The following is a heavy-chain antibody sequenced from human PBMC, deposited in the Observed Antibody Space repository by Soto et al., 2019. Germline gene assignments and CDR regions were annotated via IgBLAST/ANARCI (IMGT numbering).Heavy chain of an antibody. J-gene: IGHJ4*02. D-gene: IGHD4-17*01. Sequence: QVQLVESGGGVVQPGRSLRLSCAASGFTFSGYAVHWVRQAPGKGMEGVAVITYDGSEKYYADSVKGRFTISRDNSKDTLYLQMNSLRTEDTAVYYCASCGDNRDHWGQGTLVTVS. V-gene: IGHV3-30-3*01. CDR2: ITYDGSEK. CDR3: ASCGDNRDH. CDR1: GFTFSGYA.